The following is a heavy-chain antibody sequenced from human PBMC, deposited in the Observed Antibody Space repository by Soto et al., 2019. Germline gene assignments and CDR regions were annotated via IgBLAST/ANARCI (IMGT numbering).Heavy chain of an antibody. CDR1: GGSFSGYY. CDR2: INHSGST. V-gene: IGHV4-34*01. D-gene: IGHD6-13*01. CDR3: AREISSSSWYLLSPELPNWFDP. Sequence: QVQLQQWGAGLLKPSETLSLTCAVYGGSFSGYYWSWIRQPPGKGLEWIGEINHSGSTNYNPSLKSRVTISVDTSKNQFSLKLSSVTAAATAVYYCAREISSSSWYLLSPELPNWFDPWGQGTLVTVSS. J-gene: IGHJ5*02.